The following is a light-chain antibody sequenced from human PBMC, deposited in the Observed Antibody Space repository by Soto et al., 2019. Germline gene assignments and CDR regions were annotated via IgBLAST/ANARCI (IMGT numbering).Light chain of an antibody. J-gene: IGKJ4*01. CDR2: GAS. Sequence: AIQLTQSPSSLSASVGDRVTITCRASQGVRSPLAWYQQKPGKAPKFLIFGASNFGTGVPSRFSDSGYGTDFTLTISSLQPEDFATYYCQHFNDYPLTFGGGTKVEIK. CDR3: QHFNDYPLT. CDR1: QGVRSP. V-gene: IGKV1D-13*01.